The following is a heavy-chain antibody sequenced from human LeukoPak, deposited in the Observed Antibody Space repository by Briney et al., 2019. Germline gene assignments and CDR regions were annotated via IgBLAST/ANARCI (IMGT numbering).Heavy chain of an antibody. Sequence: SETLSLTCTVSGGSIGSSSFYWGWIRQPPGQGLEWIETINHSGDTYYNPSLKSRVTISVDSSRNQFSLKLSPVTAADTAVYYCVRLQAVTGNFDYWGQGALVTVSS. D-gene: IGHD1-20*01. V-gene: IGHV4-39*07. CDR1: GGSIGSSSFY. CDR2: INHSGDT. J-gene: IGHJ4*02. CDR3: VRLQAVTGNFDY.